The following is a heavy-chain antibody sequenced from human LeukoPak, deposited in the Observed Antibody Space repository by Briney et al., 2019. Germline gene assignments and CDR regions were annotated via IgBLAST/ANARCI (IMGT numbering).Heavy chain of an antibody. J-gene: IGHJ4*02. Sequence: GRSLRLSCAASGFTFSTYAMSWVRLAPRKWLEWVSTITNSGGSTNYAESVKGRFTISRDNSKNTLYLQMNSLRVEDRAVYYCAKDGVAPGSSGDYFDYWGQGTLVTVSS. D-gene: IGHD3-10*01. CDR3: AKDGVAPGSSGDYFDY. V-gene: IGHV3-23*01. CDR2: ITNSGGST. CDR1: GFTFSTYA.